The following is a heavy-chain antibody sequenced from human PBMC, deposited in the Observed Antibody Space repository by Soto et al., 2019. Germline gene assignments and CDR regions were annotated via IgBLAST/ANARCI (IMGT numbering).Heavy chain of an antibody. CDR2: LNPSGGST. D-gene: IGHD2-15*01. CDR1: GYTFTSYY. Sequence: ASVKVSCKASGYTFTSYYMHWVRQAPGQRLEWMGILNPSGGSTSYAQTFQGRVTMTRNTSISTAYMELSSLRSEDTAVYYCARVSRRWDIVVVVAARDAFDIWGQGTMVTVSS. V-gene: IGHV1-46*01. CDR3: ARVSRRWDIVVVVAARDAFDI. J-gene: IGHJ3*02.